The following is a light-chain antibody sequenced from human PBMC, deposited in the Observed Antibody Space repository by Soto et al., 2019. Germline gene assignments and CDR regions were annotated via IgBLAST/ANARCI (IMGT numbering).Light chain of an antibody. CDR1: SRDVGGYKY. CDR2: DVS. V-gene: IGLV2-14*01. CDR3: SSYTSYTSYV. J-gene: IGLJ1*01. Sequence: QSALTQPASVSGSPGQSIAISCTGTSRDVGGYKYVSWYQQYPGKAPKLMIYDVSNRPSGVPDRFSGSKSGNTASLTISGLQSEDEADYYCSSYTSYTSYVFGTGTKVTVL.